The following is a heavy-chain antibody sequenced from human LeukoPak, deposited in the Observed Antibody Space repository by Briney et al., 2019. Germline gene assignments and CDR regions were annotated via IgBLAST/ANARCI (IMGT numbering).Heavy chain of an antibody. J-gene: IGHJ4*02. CDR1: GYTFTNFV. CDR3: ARDQIGVAAAAY. Sequence: GASVKVSCKASGYTFTNFVIHWVRQAPGQRLEWMGWINPSNDDTKYSRKFQGRVTITRDTSASTAYMELSSLRSEDTALYYCARDQIGVAAAAYWGQGTLVTVSS. V-gene: IGHV1-3*01. CDR2: INPSNDDT. D-gene: IGHD6-13*01.